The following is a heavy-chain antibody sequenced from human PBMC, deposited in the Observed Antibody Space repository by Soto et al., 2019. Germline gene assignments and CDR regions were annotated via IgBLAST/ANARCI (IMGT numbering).Heavy chain of an antibody. CDR2: ISGDGSTT. V-gene: IGHV3-74*01. CDR3: VRANIGLDP. D-gene: IGHD3-16*01. J-gene: IGHJ5*02. CDR1: GFTFSTYW. Sequence: EVQLVESGGGLVQPGGSLRLSCAASGFTFSTYWMYWVRQAPGKGLVWVTRISGDGSTTNYADSVKGRFIISRDNARNTLYLQMNSLRADDTAVYYCVRANIGLDPWGQGTLVTVSS.